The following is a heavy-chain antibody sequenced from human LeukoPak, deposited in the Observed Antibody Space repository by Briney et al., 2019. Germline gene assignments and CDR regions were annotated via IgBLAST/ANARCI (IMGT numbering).Heavy chain of an antibody. Sequence: ASVKVSCKVSGHTLTELSMHWVRQAPGKGLEWMGGFDPEDGETIYAQKFQGRVTMTEDTSTDTAYMELSSLRSEDTAVYYCATSPKLGIGEFRNFDLWGRGTLVTVSS. CDR2: FDPEDGET. V-gene: IGHV1-24*01. CDR3: ATSPKLGIGEFRNFDL. CDR1: GHTLTELS. D-gene: IGHD7-27*01. J-gene: IGHJ2*01.